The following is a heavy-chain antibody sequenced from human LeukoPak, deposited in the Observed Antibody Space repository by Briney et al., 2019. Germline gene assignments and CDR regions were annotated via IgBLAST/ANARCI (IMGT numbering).Heavy chain of an antibody. CDR2: ISHDGSSE. V-gene: IGHV3-30*03. CDR1: GFTFSNYA. J-gene: IGHJ4*02. D-gene: IGHD3-3*01. Sequence: GGSLRLPCAASGFTFSNYAMHWVRQAPGKGLEWVALISHDGSSEYYGDSMKGRFTISRDNSRNTFYLQMNSLRAEDTAVYYCASRFEWLSSFDYWGQGTLVTVSS. CDR3: ASRFEWLSSFDY.